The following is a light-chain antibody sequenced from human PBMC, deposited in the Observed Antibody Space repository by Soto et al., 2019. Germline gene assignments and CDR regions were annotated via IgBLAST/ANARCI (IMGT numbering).Light chain of an antibody. CDR3: QKYNSAPRA. Sequence: DIQMTQSPSSLSASVGDRVTITCRASQGISNYLAWYQQKPGKVPKLLIYAASTLQSGVPSRFSGSGAGTDFTLTISSLQPEDVATYFCQKYNSAPRAFGQGTNVEIK. CDR2: AAS. V-gene: IGKV1-27*01. J-gene: IGKJ1*01. CDR1: QGISNY.